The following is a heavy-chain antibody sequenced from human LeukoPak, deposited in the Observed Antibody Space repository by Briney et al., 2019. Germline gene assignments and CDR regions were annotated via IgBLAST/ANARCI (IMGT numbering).Heavy chain of an antibody. D-gene: IGHD2-2*01. V-gene: IGHV4-34*01. J-gene: IGHJ4*02. CDR3: ARCDIVVVPAAMPKSFDY. CDR2: SNHSGST. Sequence: SEALSLTCAVYGGSFSGYYCSWSRQPPGKGLEWIGESNHSGSTNYNPSLKSRVTISVDTSKNQFSLKLSSVPAADTAVYYCARCDIVVVPAAMPKSFDYWGQGTLVTVSS. CDR1: GGSFSGYY.